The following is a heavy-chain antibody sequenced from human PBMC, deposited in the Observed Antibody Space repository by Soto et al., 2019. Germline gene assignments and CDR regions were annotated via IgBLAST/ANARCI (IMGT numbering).Heavy chain of an antibody. Sequence: VGSLRLSCAASGFTFSSYNMNWVRQAPGKGLEWVSYISSSSSTIYYADSVKGRFTISRDNAKNSLYLQMNSLRAEDTVVYYCSRDEYDALDVWSQGTTVTVSS. V-gene: IGHV3-48*01. J-gene: IGHJ6*02. CDR2: ISSSSSTI. CDR1: GFTFSSYN. CDR3: SRDEYDALDV. D-gene: IGHD3-16*01.